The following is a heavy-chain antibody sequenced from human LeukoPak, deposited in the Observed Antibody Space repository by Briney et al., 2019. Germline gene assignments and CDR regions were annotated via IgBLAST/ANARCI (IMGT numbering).Heavy chain of an antibody. CDR3: ARDPGYGDSLGYYYYGMDV. D-gene: IGHD4-17*01. CDR2: ISYDGSNK. J-gene: IGHJ6*02. Sequence: LAGGSLRLSCAASGFTFSSYAMHWVRQAPGKGLKWVAVISYDGSNKYYADSVKGRFTISRDNSKNTLYLQMNSLRAEDTAGYYCARDPGYGDSLGYYYYGMDVWGQGTTVTVSS. CDR1: GFTFSSYA. V-gene: IGHV3-30-3*01.